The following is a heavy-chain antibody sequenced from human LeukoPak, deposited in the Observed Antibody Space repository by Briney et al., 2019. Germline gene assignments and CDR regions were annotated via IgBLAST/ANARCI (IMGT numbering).Heavy chain of an antibody. Sequence: SETLSLTCTVSGGSISSSSYYWGWIRQPPGKGLEWIGSIYYSGSTYYNPSLKSRVTISVDTSKNQFSLKLSSVTAADTAVYYCARGLLEDIVVVPAAIHGFNYFDYWGQGTLVTVSS. V-gene: IGHV4-39*07. CDR1: GGSISSSSYY. CDR3: ARGLLEDIVVVPAAIHGFNYFDY. CDR2: IYYSGST. D-gene: IGHD2-2*02. J-gene: IGHJ4*02.